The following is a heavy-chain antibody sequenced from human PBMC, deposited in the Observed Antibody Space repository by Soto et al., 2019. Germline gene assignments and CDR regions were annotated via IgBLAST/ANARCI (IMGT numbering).Heavy chain of an antibody. V-gene: IGHV3-30*18. J-gene: IGHJ4*02. CDR3: AKSPSGS. CDR2: ISYDGSNK. Sequence: QVQLVESGGGVVQPGRSLRLSWAASGFTFSSYGMHWVRQARGKGLEWVAVISYDGSNKYYADSVKGRFTISRDNSKNTLYLQMNTLRAEDTAVYYCAKSPSGSWGQGTLVTVSS. CDR1: GFTFSSYG. D-gene: IGHD3-10*01.